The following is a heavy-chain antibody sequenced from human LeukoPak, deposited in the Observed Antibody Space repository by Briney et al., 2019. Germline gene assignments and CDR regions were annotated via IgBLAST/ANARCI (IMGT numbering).Heavy chain of an antibody. CDR2: INHSGST. CDR1: GGSFSGYY. V-gene: IGHV4-34*01. Sequence: SETLSLTCAVYGGSFSGYYWSWIRQPPGKGLEWIGEINHSGSTSYNPSLKSRVTISVDTSKNQFSLKLSSVTAADTAVYYCVRLRSSAVAGLVTWFDPWGQGTLVTVSS. J-gene: IGHJ5*02. D-gene: IGHD6-19*01. CDR3: VRLRSSAVAGLVTWFDP.